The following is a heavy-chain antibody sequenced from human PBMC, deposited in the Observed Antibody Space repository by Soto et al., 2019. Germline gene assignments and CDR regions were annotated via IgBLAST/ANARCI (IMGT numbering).Heavy chain of an antibody. CDR3: ASSLLTPFDY. V-gene: IGHV3-74*01. J-gene: IGHJ4*02. Sequence: EVQLVESGGGLVQPGGSLRLSCAASGFTFNSYWIHWVRRAPGKGLVWVSRIHSDGSSTSYADSVKGGFTISRDNDKNTLYLQMNSLRAEDTAVYYCASSLLTPFDYWGQGTLVTVSS. D-gene: IGHD7-27*01. CDR2: IHSDGSST. CDR1: GFTFNSYW.